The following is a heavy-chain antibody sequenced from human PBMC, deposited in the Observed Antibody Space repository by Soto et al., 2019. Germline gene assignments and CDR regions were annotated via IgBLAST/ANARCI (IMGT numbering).Heavy chain of an antibody. D-gene: IGHD1-26*01. CDR2: TYYRSKWYN. CDR3: VRDVGFDFGH. CDR1: GDSVFSNTAA. Sequence: PSQTLSLTCAISGDSVFSNTAAWNWIRQSPSRGLEWLGRTYYRSKWYNDYAVTVKSRIAINQDTSKNQFSLHLNSVTPDDTALYYCVRDVGFDFGHWGQGTQVTVSS. J-gene: IGHJ4*02. V-gene: IGHV6-1*01.